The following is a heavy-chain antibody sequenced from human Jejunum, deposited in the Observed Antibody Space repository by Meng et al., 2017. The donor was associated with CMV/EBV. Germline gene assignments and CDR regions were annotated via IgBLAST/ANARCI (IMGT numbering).Heavy chain of an antibody. J-gene: IGHJ6*02. CDR3: ARWVVPPGVGYGMDV. CDR1: GVTLGSHW. V-gene: IGHV3-7*01. Sequence: GVTLGSHWMAWVRQAPGKGLEWVDNIKQDGSVKYYVDSVKGRFTISRDNAQNSLFLQMNSRRDEDTAVYFCARWVVPPGVGYGMDVWGQGTTVTVSS. CDR2: IKQDGSVK. D-gene: IGHD2-2*01.